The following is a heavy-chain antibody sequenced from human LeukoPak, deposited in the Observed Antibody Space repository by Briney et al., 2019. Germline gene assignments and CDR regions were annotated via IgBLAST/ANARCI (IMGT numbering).Heavy chain of an antibody. V-gene: IGHV1-18*01. D-gene: IGHD1-26*01. CDR1: GYTFTSYG. J-gene: IGHJ3*02. CDR3: ARDRYHWKGTEWENREAFDI. Sequence: GPVKVSCKASGYTFTSYGISWVRQAPGQGLEGVGWISAYNGNTNYAQKLQGRVTMTTDTSTSTAYMELRSLRSDDTAVYYCARDRYHWKGTEWENREAFDIWGQGTMVTVSS. CDR2: ISAYNGNT.